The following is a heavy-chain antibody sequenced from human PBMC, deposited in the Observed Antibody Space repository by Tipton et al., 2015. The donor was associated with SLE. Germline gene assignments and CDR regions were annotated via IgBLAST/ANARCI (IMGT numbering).Heavy chain of an antibody. J-gene: IGHJ4*02. CDR2: ISDSGNT. CDR3: ASILNHAFDY. CDR1: GGSISSGSYY. D-gene: IGHD2-8*01. V-gene: IGHV4-61*01. Sequence: TLSLTCTVSGGSISSGSYYWSRIRQPPGKGLEWIGYISDSGNTIDNPSLKSRLTISVDTSKNQFSLKLRSVTAADTAVYYCASILNHAFDYWGQGTLVTVSS.